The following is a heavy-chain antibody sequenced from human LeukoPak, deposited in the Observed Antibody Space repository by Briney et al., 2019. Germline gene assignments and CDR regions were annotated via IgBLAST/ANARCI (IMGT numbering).Heavy chain of an antibody. D-gene: IGHD1-20*01. CDR2: INSDGSTI. Sequence: PGRSLRLSCAASGFTFSSYWMHWVRQAPGKGLVWVSRINSDGSTITYADSVKGRFTISRDNAKNTLYLQMNSLRAEDTAVYYCARVTVSSSEVIFDYWGQGSLVTVSS. CDR1: GFTFSSYW. V-gene: IGHV3-74*01. J-gene: IGHJ4*02. CDR3: ARVTVSSSEVIFDY.